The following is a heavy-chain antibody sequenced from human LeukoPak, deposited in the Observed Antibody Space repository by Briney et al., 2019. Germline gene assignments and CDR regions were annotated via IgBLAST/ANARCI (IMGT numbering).Heavy chain of an antibody. CDR1: GGSISSYY. CDR3: ARGSGAEGFDYYYYMDV. D-gene: IGHD3-3*01. V-gene: IGHV4-59*01. CDR2: IYYSGST. J-gene: IGHJ6*03. Sequence: SETLSLTCTVSGGSISSYYWSWIRQPPGKGLEWIGYIYYSGSTNYNPSLKSRVTISVDTSKNQFSLKLSSVTAADTAVYYCARGSGAEGFDYYYYMDVWGKGTTVTVSS.